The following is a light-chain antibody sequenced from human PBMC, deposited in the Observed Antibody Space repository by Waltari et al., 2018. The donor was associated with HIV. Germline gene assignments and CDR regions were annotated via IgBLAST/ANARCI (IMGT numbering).Light chain of an antibody. J-gene: IGKJ4*01. V-gene: IGKV3-11*01. CDR3: QQRSTWPLT. CDR2: DSS. Sequence: IVLTQSPGTLSLSPGERATLSCRARQNVDTYLAGYQQKAGQAHRLLIYDSSHRATGIPARFSGSGSGTDFTLTIRTLEPEDCAVYYCQQRSTWPLTFGGGTKVEFK. CDR1: QNVDTY.